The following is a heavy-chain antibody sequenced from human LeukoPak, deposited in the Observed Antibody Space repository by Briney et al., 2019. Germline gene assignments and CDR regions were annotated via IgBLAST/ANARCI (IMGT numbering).Heavy chain of an antibody. V-gene: IGHV3-20*04. CDR3: ARGGYYDSRLYYFDY. Sequence: GGSLRLSCAASGFNFGSYSMTWVRQAPGKGLEWVSGINWNGGSTGYADSVKGRFTISRDNAKNSLYLQMNSLRAEDTALYYCARGGYYDSRLYYFDYWGQGTLVTVSS. J-gene: IGHJ4*02. D-gene: IGHD3-22*01. CDR2: INWNGGST. CDR1: GFNFGSYS.